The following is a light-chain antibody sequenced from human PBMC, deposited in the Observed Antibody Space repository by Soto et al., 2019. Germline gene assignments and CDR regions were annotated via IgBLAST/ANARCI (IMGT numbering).Light chain of an antibody. J-gene: IGKJ1*01. CDR3: QQRSCWPWT. CDR1: QSVSSY. CDR2: DAS. Sequence: EIVLTQSPGTLSLSPGERATLSCRASQSVSSYLAWYQQKPGQAPRLLLYDASNRATGIPARFSGSWSGTYFTLTISSLEPEDVAVYYCQQRSCWPWTFGQGTKVEIK. V-gene: IGKV3-11*01.